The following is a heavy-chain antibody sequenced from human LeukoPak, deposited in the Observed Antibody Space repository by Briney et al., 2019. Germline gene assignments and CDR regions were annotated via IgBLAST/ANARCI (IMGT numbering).Heavy chain of an antibody. CDR2: ISSSGSTV. CDR1: GFTFSDYY. CDR3: ARVYCTGGNCLFYFEY. Sequence: GGSLRLSCAASGFTFSDYYMSWIRQAPGKGLEWVSYISSSGSTVYYADSVKGRFTISRDNAKNSLYLQMNSLRAEDTAVYYCARVYCTGGNCLFYFEYWGQGTLVTVSS. D-gene: IGHD2-15*01. J-gene: IGHJ4*02. V-gene: IGHV3-11*01.